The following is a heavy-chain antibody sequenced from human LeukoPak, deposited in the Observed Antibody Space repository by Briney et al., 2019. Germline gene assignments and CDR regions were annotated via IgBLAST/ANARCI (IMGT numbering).Heavy chain of an antibody. CDR1: GFTFSSYA. CDR2: ISGSGGST. D-gene: IGHD2-8*01. CDR3: ASRAPLPRTYYYYYMDV. J-gene: IGHJ6*03. V-gene: IGHV3-23*01. Sequence: PGGSLRLSCAASGFTFSSYAMSWVRQAPGKGLEWVSAISGSGGSTYYADSVKGRFTISRDNSKNTLYLQMNSLRAEDTAVYYCASRAPLPRTYYYYYMDVWGKGTTVTVSS.